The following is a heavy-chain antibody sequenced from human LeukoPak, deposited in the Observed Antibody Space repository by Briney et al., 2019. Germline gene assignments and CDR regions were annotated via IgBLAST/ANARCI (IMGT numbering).Heavy chain of an antibody. D-gene: IGHD3-22*01. J-gene: IGHJ4*02. CDR3: ARGTYYYDSNGYYYGGAFDY. Sequence: SSQTLSLTCTVYGGSISSGDYYWSWIRQPPGKGLEWNGYIYYSGSTYYNPSLKSLVTISVDTTKNQFSLKLSSVTAADTAVYYCARGTYYYDSNGYYYGGAFDYWGQGTLVTVSS. V-gene: IGHV4-30-4*08. CDR2: IYYSGST. CDR1: GGSISSGDYY.